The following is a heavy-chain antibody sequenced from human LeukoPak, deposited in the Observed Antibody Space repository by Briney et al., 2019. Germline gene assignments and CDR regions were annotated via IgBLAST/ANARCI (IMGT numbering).Heavy chain of an antibody. Sequence: SETLSLTCTVSGGSISSSSYYWGWIRQPPGKGLEWIGSIYYSGSTYYNPSLKSRVTISVDTSKNQFSLKLSSVTAADTAVYYCARLEWLRRLSPYFDYWGQGTLVTVSS. CDR2: IYYSGST. V-gene: IGHV4-39*01. J-gene: IGHJ4*02. CDR1: GGSISSSSYY. CDR3: ARLEWLRRLSPYFDY. D-gene: IGHD5-12*01.